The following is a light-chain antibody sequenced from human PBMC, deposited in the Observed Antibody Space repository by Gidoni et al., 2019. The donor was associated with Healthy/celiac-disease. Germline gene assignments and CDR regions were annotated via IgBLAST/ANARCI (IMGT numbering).Light chain of an antibody. V-gene: IGLV3-1*01. Sequence: SYELTQPPSVSVSPGQTASITCSGDKSGDKYPCWYQQKPGQSPMLFRYQDSKRPSGIPDPFSGSNSGNTATLTISGTQAMDEADYYCQAWDSSSAVFGGGTKLTVL. J-gene: IGLJ2*01. CDR3: QAWDSSSAV. CDR1: KSGDKY. CDR2: QDS.